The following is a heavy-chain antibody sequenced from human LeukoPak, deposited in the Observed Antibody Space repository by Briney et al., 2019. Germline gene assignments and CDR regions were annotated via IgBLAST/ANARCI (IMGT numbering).Heavy chain of an antibody. CDR3: ARGSPGLLRGAFDI. V-gene: IGHV4-4*02. CDR1: GGSISSSNW. Sequence: PSETLSLTCAVSGGSISSSNWWSWVRQPPGKGLEWIGEIYHSGSTNYNPSLKSRVTISVDKSKNQFSLKLSSVTAADTAVYYCARGSPGLLRGAFDIWGQGTMVTVSS. CDR2: IYHSGST. D-gene: IGHD3-16*01. J-gene: IGHJ3*02.